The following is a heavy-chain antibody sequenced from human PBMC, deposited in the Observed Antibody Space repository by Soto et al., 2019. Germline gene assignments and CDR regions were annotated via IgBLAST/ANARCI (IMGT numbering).Heavy chain of an antibody. V-gene: IGHV4-34*01. CDR2: INHSGST. D-gene: IGHD3-10*01. Sequence: PSETLSLTCAVYGGSGGSFSGYYWSWIRQPPGKGLEWIGEINHSGSTNYNPSLKSRVTISVDTSKNQFSLKLSSVTAADTAVYYCARGLVRPARAVWFGDRMGWFDPWGQGTLVTVSS. CDR1: GGSGGSFSGYY. J-gene: IGHJ5*02. CDR3: ARGLVRPARAVWFGDRMGWFDP.